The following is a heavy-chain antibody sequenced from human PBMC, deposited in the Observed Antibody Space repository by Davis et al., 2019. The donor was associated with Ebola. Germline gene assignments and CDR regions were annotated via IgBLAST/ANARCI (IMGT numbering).Heavy chain of an antibody. V-gene: IGHV3-33*06. CDR1: GFTLSGYD. Sequence: PGGSLRLSCAASGFTLSGYDMNWVRQAPGKGLQWVAVIWDDGSNKYYADSVKGRFTVSRDNSKNTLYLQMNSLRAEDTAVYYCAKALYLYYRFPPFRGFDPRGLGTLVSISS. CDR2: IWDDGSNK. J-gene: IGHJ5*02. D-gene: IGHD3-10*01. CDR3: AKALYLYYRFPPFRGFDP.